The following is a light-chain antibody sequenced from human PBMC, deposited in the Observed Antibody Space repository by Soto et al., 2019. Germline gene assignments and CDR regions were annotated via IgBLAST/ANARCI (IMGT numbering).Light chain of an antibody. J-gene: IGLJ2*01. CDR2: GNN. CDR1: SSNIGKNN. V-gene: IGLV1-51*01. Sequence: QSVLTQPPSVSAAPGQTVTISCAGSSSNIGKNNVCWCQQFQGTAPRILIYGNNKPPSGMPDRFSASKSGTSATLGITGLQAGDEADYYCGTWDTSLSGGVFGGGTKLTVL. CDR3: GTWDTSLSGGV.